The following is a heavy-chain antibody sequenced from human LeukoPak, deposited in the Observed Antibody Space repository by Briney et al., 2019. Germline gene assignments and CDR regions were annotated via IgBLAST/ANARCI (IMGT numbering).Heavy chain of an antibody. J-gene: IGHJ5*02. CDR1: GYTFTGYY. CDR3: ARVSSPLQYNWFDP. V-gene: IGHV1-2*06. D-gene: IGHD1-14*01. Sequence: ASVKVSCKASGYTFTGYYMHWVRQAPGQGLEWMGRINPNSGGTNYAQKFQGRVTMTRDTSISAAYMELSRLRSDDTAVYYCARVSSPLQYNWFDPWGQGTLVTVSS. CDR2: INPNSGGT.